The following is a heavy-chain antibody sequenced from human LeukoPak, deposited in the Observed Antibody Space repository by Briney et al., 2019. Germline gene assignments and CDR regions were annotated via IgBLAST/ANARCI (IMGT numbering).Heavy chain of an antibody. CDR2: ISAEGDIQ. Sequence: GGSLRLSCAATGFRFSSYDMHWVRQAPGKGLEWVAAISAEGDIQIYLDSVMGRFTISRDNSKSTLYLQMNSLRIEDTGFYHCTRDMIRGVPDYIDYWGQGTLVTVSS. CDR1: GFRFSSYD. D-gene: IGHD3-10*01. CDR3: TRDMIRGVPDYIDY. V-gene: IGHV3-30-3*01. J-gene: IGHJ4*02.